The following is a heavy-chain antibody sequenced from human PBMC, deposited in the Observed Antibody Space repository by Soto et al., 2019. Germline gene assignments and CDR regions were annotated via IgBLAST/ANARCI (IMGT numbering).Heavy chain of an antibody. D-gene: IGHD7-27*01. V-gene: IGHV4-34*01. CDR1: GGSFSGYY. CDR2: INHSGST. J-gene: IGHJ4*02. Sequence: QVQLQQWGAGLLKPSETLSLTCAVYGGSFSGYYWNWIRQPPGKGLEWIGEINHSGSTTYNPSLKSRVTLSVDPSKNQFSLKRSSVTAADTARYCCARGWGRIFDYWGQGTRVTVSS. CDR3: ARGWGRIFDY.